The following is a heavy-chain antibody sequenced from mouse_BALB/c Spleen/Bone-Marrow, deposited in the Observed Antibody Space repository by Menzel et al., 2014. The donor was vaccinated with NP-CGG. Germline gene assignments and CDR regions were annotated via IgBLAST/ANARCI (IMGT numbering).Heavy chain of an antibody. CDR1: GYIFNHDN. V-gene: IGHV5-12-2*01. Sequence: SCAASGYIFNHDNMAWVRQAPGKGLEWVSSITNPNGSTYYADSVKGRFTISRDNSKNTLYLQMNSLRAEDTAVYYCAGCLSVLSEPLGYWGQGTLVTVS. D-gene: IGHD4-1*01. J-gene: IGHJ4*01. CDR3: AGCLSVLSEPLGY. CDR2: ITNPNGST.